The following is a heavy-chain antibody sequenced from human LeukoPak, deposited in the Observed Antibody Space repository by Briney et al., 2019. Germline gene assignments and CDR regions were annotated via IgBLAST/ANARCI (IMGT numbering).Heavy chain of an antibody. D-gene: IGHD2/OR15-2a*01. CDR2: ISGSGDTR. Sequence: GGSLRLSCAASGFTFSNYAMSWVRQAPGKGLEWVSTISGSGDTRYFADSVKGRFTISRDNARNSLYLQMDNLRAEDTGVYYCARDFYDGFALDYWGQGTLVTVSS. J-gene: IGHJ4*02. CDR3: ARDFYDGFALDY. V-gene: IGHV3-23*01. CDR1: GFTFSNYA.